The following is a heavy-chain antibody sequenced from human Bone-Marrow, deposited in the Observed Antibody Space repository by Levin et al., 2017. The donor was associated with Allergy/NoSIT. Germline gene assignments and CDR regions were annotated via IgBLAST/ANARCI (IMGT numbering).Heavy chain of an antibody. J-gene: IGHJ4*02. CDR3: TVPGAGARNC. Sequence: GGSLRLSCAASGFTFSGSIMHWVRQASGKGLEWVGLIRSKGDSYATAYAAPVRGRFTISRDDSRNTAYLQMNSLKTEDAAVYYCTVPGAGARNCWGQGTLVTVSS. D-gene: IGHD6-19*01. CDR1: GFTFSGSI. V-gene: IGHV3-73*01. CDR2: IRSKGDSYAT.